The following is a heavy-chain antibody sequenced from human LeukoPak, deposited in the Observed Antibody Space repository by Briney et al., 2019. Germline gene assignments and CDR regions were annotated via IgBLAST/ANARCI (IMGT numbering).Heavy chain of an antibody. J-gene: IGHJ4*02. CDR1: GGTFSSYA. V-gene: IGHV1-69*13. D-gene: IGHD1-7*01. CDR3: ARDRENWNSAGLDY. CDR2: IIPIFGTA. Sequence: GASVKVSCKASGGTFSSYAISWVRQAPGQGLEWMGGIIPIFGTANYAQKFQGRVTITADESTSTAYMELSSLRSEDTAVYYCARDRENWNSAGLDYWGQGTLVTVSS.